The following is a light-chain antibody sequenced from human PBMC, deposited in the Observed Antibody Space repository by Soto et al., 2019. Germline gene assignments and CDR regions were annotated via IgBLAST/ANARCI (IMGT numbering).Light chain of an antibody. CDR2: AVS. Sequence: QSALTQPASVSGSPGQSITISCTGTSSDVGGYNHVSWYQHSPGKAPKLILFAVSDRPSGVSHRFSGSKSGNTASLTISGVQAEDEADYDCCCYTSLSTVVFVGGTKLTVL. J-gene: IGLJ2*01. CDR3: CCYTSLSTVV. CDR1: SSDVGGYNH. V-gene: IGLV2-14*01.